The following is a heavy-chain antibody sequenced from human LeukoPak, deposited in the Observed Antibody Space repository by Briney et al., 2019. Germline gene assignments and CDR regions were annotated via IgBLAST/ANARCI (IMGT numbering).Heavy chain of an antibody. V-gene: IGHV3-15*01. J-gene: IGHJ4*02. CDR1: GFTFRNAW. CDR3: TTEFVYDFWSGYYGSY. Sequence: GGSLRLSCAASGFTFRNAWMSWVRQARGRGLEWVGRLKSKTDGGTTDYAAPVKGRFTISRDDSKNTLYLQMNSLKTEDTAVYYCTTEFVYDFWSGYYGSYWGQGTLVTVSS. D-gene: IGHD3-3*01. CDR2: LKSKTDGGTT.